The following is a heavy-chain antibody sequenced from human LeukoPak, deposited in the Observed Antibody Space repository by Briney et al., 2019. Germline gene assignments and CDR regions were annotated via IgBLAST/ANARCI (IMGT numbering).Heavy chain of an antibody. CDR3: ARDLWGPMGY. D-gene: IGHD2/OR15-2a*01. CDR2: ISSSGSTI. CDR1: GFTFSSYE. V-gene: IGHV3-48*03. Sequence: GGSLRLSCAASGFTFSSYEMNWVRQAPGKGLEWVSYISSSGSTIYYADSVKARFTLHRDNAKNSLYLQMNSLRAEDTAVYYCARDLWGPMGYWGQGTLVTVSS. J-gene: IGHJ4*02.